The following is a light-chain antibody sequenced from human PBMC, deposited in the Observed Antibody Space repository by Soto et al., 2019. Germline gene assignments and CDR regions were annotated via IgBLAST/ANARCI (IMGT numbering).Light chain of an antibody. CDR2: DVR. J-gene: IGLJ2*01. Sequence: QSVLTQPASVYGSPGQSITISCTGTSCDVGGYNYISCYQQHPGKAPKFIIYDVRNRPSGVSIRFSGSRSGHTAFLTSAGLQAEDVADYYCRSHTRSNTVLFGVGTKLTVL. V-gene: IGLV2-14*01. CDR3: RSHTRSNTVL. CDR1: SCDVGGYNY.